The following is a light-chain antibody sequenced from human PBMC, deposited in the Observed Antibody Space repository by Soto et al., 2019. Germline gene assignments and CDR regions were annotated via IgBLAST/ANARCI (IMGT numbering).Light chain of an antibody. Sequence: QPVLTQPPSVPGAPGQRVTISCTGSSSNIGAGYDVHWYQQLPGTAPKLLIYGNSNRPSGVPDRFSGSKSGTSASLAITGLQAEDEADYYCQSYDSSLSGNVVFGGGTKVTVL. J-gene: IGLJ2*01. CDR2: GNS. V-gene: IGLV1-40*01. CDR3: QSYDSSLSGNVV. CDR1: SSNIGAGYD.